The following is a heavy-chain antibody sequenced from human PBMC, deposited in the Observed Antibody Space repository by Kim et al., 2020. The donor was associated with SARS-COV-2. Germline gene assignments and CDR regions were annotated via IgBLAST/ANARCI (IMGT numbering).Heavy chain of an antibody. CDR3: TTAFEY. V-gene: IGHV3-74*01. CDR2: NNDGTNT. Sequence: NNDGTNTYYADSGRGRFTISRDNSKNMVYLQMNSLGTEDTALYYCTTAFEYWGQGTLVTVSS. J-gene: IGHJ4*02.